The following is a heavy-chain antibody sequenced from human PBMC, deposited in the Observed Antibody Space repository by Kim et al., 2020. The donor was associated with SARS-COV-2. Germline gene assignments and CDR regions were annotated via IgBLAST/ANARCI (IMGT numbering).Heavy chain of an antibody. CDR3: ARDWGGSYYVLSGFDY. J-gene: IGHJ4*02. V-gene: IGHV3-48*03. Sequence: SVKGRFTISRDNAKNSLYLQMNSLRAEDTAVYYCARDWGGSYYVLSGFDYWGQGTLVTVSS. D-gene: IGHD1-26*01.